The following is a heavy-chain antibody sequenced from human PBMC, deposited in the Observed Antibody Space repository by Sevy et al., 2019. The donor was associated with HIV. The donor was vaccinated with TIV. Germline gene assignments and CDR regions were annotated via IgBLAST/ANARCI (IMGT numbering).Heavy chain of an antibody. CDR3: AREERWLQALSYYYYGMDV. CDR2: ISSSSSTI. J-gene: IGHJ6*02. CDR1: GFTFSSYS. D-gene: IGHD5-12*01. Sequence: GGSLRLSCAASGFTFSSYSMNWVRQAPGKGLEWVSYISSSSSTIYYADSVKGRFTISRDNAKNSLYLQMKSLRDEDTAVYYCAREERWLQALSYYYYGMDVWGQGTTVTVSS. V-gene: IGHV3-48*02.